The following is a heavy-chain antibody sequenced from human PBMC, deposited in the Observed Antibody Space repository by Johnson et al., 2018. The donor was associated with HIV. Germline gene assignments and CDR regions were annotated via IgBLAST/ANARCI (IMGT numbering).Heavy chain of an antibody. J-gene: IGHJ3*02. CDR1: GFTFSSYA. V-gene: IGHV3-23*04. D-gene: IGHD3-9*01. CDR2: ISGSGGST. CDR3: AKADDILTGYYKGFDAFDI. Sequence: VQLVESGGGLVQPGGSLRLSCAASGFTFSSYAMSWVRQAPGKGLEWVSAISGSGGSTYYADSVKGRFTISRDNSKNTLYLQMNSLRAEDTAVYYCAKADDILTGYYKGFDAFDIWGQGTMVTVS.